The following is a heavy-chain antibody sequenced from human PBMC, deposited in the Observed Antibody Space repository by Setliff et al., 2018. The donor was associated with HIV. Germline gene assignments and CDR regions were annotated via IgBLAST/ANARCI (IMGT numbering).Heavy chain of an antibody. J-gene: IGHJ5*01. CDR2: AYTTGTT. CDR3: TRGPRGIGPRPDWLDS. CDR1: GGSIGSYR. D-gene: IGHD6-6*01. Sequence: PSETLSLTCAVFGGSIGSYRWNWIRQTPGKGLEWIGHAYTTGTTNYSPSLKSRVTISLDTSKNQVSLKLSSVTAADTAVYYCTRGPRGIGPRPDWLDSWGQGTQVTVSS. V-gene: IGHV4-4*08.